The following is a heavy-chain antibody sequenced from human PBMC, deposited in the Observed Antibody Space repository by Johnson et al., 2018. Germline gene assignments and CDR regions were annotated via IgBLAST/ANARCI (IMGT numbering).Heavy chain of an antibody. J-gene: IGHJ3*02. CDR2: RNSNSGNT. CDR1: GYAFTSYD. Sequence: QVQLVQSGAEVKKPGASVKVSCKASGYAFTSYDINWVRQATGQGLEWMGWRNSNSGNTGYAQKCQGRVTMTRNTSIRPAYMELGSLRSEDPAVYYWARGYGGNSGPDAFDIWGQGTAVTVSS. D-gene: IGHD4-23*01. CDR3: ARGYGGNSGPDAFDI. V-gene: IGHV1-8*01.